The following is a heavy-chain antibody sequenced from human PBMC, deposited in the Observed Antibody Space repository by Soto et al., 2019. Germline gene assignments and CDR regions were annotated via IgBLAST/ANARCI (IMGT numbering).Heavy chain of an antibody. CDR1: GGSISSSSYY. Sequence: NPSETLSLTCTVSGGSISSSSYYWGWIRQPPGKGLEWIGSIYYSGSTYYNPSLKSRVTISVDTSENQFSLKLSSVTAADTAVYYCARRGIYGSGSFHYYYGMDVWGQGTMVTVS. V-gene: IGHV4-39*01. D-gene: IGHD3-10*01. CDR2: IYYSGST. CDR3: ARRGIYGSGSFHYYYGMDV. J-gene: IGHJ6*02.